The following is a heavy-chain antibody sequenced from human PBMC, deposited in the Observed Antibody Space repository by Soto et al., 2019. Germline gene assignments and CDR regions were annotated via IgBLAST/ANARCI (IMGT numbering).Heavy chain of an antibody. D-gene: IGHD3-3*01. CDR2: IWYDGSNK. J-gene: IGHJ6*02. V-gene: IGHV3-33*01. CDR1: GFTFSSYG. CDR3: ARDLVYTIFGVDQSGGMDV. Sequence: PGGSLRLSCAASGFTFSSYGMHWVRQAPGKGLEWVAVIWYDGSNKYYADSVKGRFTISRDNSKSTLYLQMNSLRAEDTAVYYCARDLVYTIFGVDQSGGMDVWGQGTTVTVSS.